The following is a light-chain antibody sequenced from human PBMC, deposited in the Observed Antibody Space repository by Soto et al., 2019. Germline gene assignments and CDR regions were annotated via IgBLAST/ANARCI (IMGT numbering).Light chain of an antibody. CDR1: SSNIGAGYD. CDR3: QAEDSTLRXSYV. CDR2: GNI. Sequence: QSFLTHPPSGSGAPVQRVTISCTGSSSNIGAGYDLHWYQQRPGTAPKLLIFGNINRPSGVPDRFSGSKSGTSASLAITGLQAEDEGDYYSQAEDSTLRXSYVFGSGTKVX. V-gene: IGLV1-40*01. J-gene: IGLJ1*01.